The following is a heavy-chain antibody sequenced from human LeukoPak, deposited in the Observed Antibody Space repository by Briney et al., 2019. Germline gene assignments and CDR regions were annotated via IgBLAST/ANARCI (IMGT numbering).Heavy chain of an antibody. CDR1: GYTFTTYW. Sequence: GESLKISFKASGYTFTTYWIGWVRPMPGKGLEWMGIIYPGDSQTRYSPSFQGQVTISADKSISTAYLRWSILKASDTAIYYCATRRAVAGKYYFDYWGRGTLVTVSS. J-gene: IGHJ4*02. CDR2: IYPGDSQT. V-gene: IGHV5-51*01. D-gene: IGHD6-13*01. CDR3: ATRRAVAGKYYFDY.